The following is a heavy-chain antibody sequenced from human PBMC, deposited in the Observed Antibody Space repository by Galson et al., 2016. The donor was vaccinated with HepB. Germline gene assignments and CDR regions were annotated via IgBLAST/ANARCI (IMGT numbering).Heavy chain of an antibody. J-gene: IGHJ4*02. CDR3: AREGVGGFDY. V-gene: IGHV3-7*01. CDR1: GFTFRSYW. Sequence: SLRLSCAAPGFTFRSYWMSWIRQAPGKGLEWVANIKQDEGEKDYVASVKGRFTISRDNAKNSVYLQMNSLRAEDTAVYYCAREGVGGFDYWGQGTLVTVSS. D-gene: IGHD1-26*01. CDR2: IKQDEGEK.